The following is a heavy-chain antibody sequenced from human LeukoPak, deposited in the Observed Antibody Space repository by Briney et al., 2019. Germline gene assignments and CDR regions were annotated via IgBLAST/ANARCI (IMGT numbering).Heavy chain of an antibody. D-gene: IGHD6-19*01. Sequence: ASVKVSCKVSGYTLTELSMHWVRQAPGKGLEWMGGFDPEEGETIYAQKFQGRVTMTEDTSTDTAYMELSSLRSEDTAVYYCATAPLFGISSGWRTFDYWGQGTLVTVSS. CDR3: ATAPLFGISSGWRTFDY. V-gene: IGHV1-24*01. J-gene: IGHJ4*02. CDR1: GYTLTELS. CDR2: FDPEEGET.